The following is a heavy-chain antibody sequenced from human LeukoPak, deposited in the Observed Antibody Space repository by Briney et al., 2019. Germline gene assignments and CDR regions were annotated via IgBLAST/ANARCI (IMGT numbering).Heavy chain of an antibody. CDR3: ARPRGSYYRDAFDI. CDR2: IYSGGST. J-gene: IGHJ3*02. D-gene: IGHD1-26*01. CDR1: GFSFSTYS. V-gene: IGHV3-66*01. Sequence: GGSLRLSCAASGFSFSTYSMNWVRQAPGKGLEWVSVIYSGGSTYYADSVKGRFTISRHNAKNSLYLQMNSLRDEDTAVYYCARPRGSYYRDAFDIWGQGTVVTVSS.